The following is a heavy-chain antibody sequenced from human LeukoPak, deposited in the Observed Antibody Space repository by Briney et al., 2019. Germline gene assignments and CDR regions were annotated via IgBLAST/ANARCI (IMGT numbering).Heavy chain of an antibody. J-gene: IGHJ6*03. Sequence: GGSLRLSCAASGFTFSSYWMHWVRQAPGKGLVWVSRINSDGNSTNYADSVKGRFTISRDNAKNTLYLQMNSLRAEDTAVYYCAREHYFYYMDGWGKGTTVTVSS. V-gene: IGHV3-74*01. CDR3: AREHYFYYMDG. CDR2: INSDGNST. CDR1: GFTFSSYW.